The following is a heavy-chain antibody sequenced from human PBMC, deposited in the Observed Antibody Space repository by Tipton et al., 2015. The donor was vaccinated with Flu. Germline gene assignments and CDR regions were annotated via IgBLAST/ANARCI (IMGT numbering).Heavy chain of an antibody. D-gene: IGHD2-15*01. CDR3: ARDTPRYSYYYYYYGMDV. J-gene: IGHJ6*02. CDR2: LYTSGST. Sequence: TLSLTCTVSGGSISSYYWSWIRQPAGKGLEWIGRLYTSGSTNYNPSLKSRVTMSVDTSKNQFSLKLSSVTAADTAVYYCARDTPRYSYYYYYYGMDVWGQGTTVTVSS. CDR1: GGSISSYY. V-gene: IGHV4-4*07.